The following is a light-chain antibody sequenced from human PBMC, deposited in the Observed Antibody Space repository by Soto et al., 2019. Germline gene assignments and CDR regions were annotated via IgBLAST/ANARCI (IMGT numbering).Light chain of an antibody. J-gene: IGKJ4*01. Sequence: DIVMTQSPDSLAVSLGERATIYCKSSRNILYSSNNKNYLAWYQQKPGQPPKLLIYWASTRESGVPDRFSGSGSGTDFTLTISSLQADDVAVYYCQQYYSAPLTFGGGTKVEIK. CDR1: RNILYSSNNKNY. CDR3: QQYYSAPLT. CDR2: WAS. V-gene: IGKV4-1*01.